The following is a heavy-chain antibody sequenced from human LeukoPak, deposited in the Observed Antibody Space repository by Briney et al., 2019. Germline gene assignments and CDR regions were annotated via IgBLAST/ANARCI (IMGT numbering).Heavy chain of an antibody. V-gene: IGHV1-2*02. CDR3: ARVVGATTGGTSYYMDV. J-gene: IGHJ6*03. D-gene: IGHD1-26*01. CDR1: GYTFTGYY. Sequence: ASVKVSCKASGYTFTGYYMHWVRQAPGQGLEWMGWINPNSGGTNYAQKFQGRVTMTRDTSISTAYMELSRLRSDDTAVYYCARVVGATTGGTSYYMDVWGKGTTVTVPS. CDR2: INPNSGGT.